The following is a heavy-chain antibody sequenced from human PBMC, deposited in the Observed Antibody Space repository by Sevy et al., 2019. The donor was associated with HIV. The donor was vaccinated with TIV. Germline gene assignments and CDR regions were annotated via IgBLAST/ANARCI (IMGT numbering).Heavy chain of an antibody. Sequence: ASVKVSCKASGYTFIYHAMHWVRQAPGQGLEWMGWIDAGNDDTKYSQNFQGRVTITRDISASAHIFYMELTSLRSEDTAVYFCAIEGAKWGWYLDLWGQGTLVTVSS. CDR2: IDAGNDDT. J-gene: IGHJ4*02. D-gene: IGHD1-26*01. V-gene: IGHV1-3*01. CDR1: GYTFIYHA. CDR3: AIEGAKWGWYLDL.